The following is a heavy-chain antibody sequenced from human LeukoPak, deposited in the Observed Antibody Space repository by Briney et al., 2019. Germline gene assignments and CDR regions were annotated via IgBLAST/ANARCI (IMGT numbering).Heavy chain of an antibody. J-gene: IGHJ4*02. D-gene: IGHD5-24*01. Sequence: VASVKVSCKASGGTFSSYAISWVRQAPGQGLEWMGGIIPIFGTANYAQKFQGRVTITADESTSTAYMELRSLRSDDTAVYYCARAPRRQCDYWGQGTLVTVSS. CDR1: GGTFSSYA. CDR2: IIPIFGTA. CDR3: ARAPRRQCDY. V-gene: IGHV1-69*13.